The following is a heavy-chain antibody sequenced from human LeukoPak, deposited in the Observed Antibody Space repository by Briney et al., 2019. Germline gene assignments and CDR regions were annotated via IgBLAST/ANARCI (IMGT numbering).Heavy chain of an antibody. Sequence: SETLSLTCAVYGGSFSGYYWSWIRQPPGKGLEWIGEINHSGSTNYNPSPKSRVPISLDTPETQFSLKLSSVTAADKAVYYCARGHYCSGGSCYSSWFDPWGQGTLVTVSS. D-gene: IGHD2-15*01. CDR2: INHSGST. J-gene: IGHJ5*02. CDR1: GGSFSGYY. V-gene: IGHV4-34*01. CDR3: ARGHYCSGGSCYSSWFDP.